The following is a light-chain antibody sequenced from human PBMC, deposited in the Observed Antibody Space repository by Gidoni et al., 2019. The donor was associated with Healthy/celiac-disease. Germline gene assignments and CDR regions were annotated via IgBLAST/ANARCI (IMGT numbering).Light chain of an antibody. CDR3: QQSYSTPPYT. CDR1: QSISSY. Sequence: IQMTQSPSSLSASVGDRVTITCRASQSISSYLNGYQQKPGNAPKRLIYAASSLQSVVPSRFSGSGSGTDFTLTISSLQPEDFATYYCQQSYSTPPYTFGQGTKLEIK. J-gene: IGKJ2*01. CDR2: AAS. V-gene: IGKV1-39*01.